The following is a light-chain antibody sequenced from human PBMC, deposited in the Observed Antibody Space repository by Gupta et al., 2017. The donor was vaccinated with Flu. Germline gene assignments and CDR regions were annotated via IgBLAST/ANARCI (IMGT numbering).Light chain of an antibody. CDR2: DAN. Sequence: PTSLSASVGDTVTITCRASQGISVFLNWYQHIPGRGPRLLIYDANKVERGVPLRFSGSGSGTVFTLTISGLQPEDSGAYYCQQSDKPPHTFGQGTKLEIK. J-gene: IGKJ2*01. CDR3: QQSDKPPHT. CDR1: QGISVF. V-gene: IGKV1-39*01.